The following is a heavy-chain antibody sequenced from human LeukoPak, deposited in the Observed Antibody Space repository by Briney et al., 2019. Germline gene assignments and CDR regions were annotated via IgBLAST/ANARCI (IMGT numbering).Heavy chain of an antibody. V-gene: IGHV3-48*03. CDR2: ITNNGTTI. Sequence: GGSLRLSCAASGFTFSSYAMNWVRQAPGKGLEWVSYITNNGTTIYYADSVKGRFTISRDNAENSLYLQMNSLRAEDTAVYYCARDGSGWYDYWGQGILVTVSS. J-gene: IGHJ4*02. CDR3: ARDGSGWYDY. D-gene: IGHD6-19*01. CDR1: GFTFSSYA.